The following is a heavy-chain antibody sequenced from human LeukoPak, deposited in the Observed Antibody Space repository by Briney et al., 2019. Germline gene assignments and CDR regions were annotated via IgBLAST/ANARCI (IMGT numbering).Heavy chain of an antibody. D-gene: IGHD2-15*01. CDR1: GGSISSDY. Sequence: SSETLSLTCTVSGGSISSDYWSWIRQPPGKGLEWIGYIYYSGSTNYNPSLKSRVTISVDTSKNQFYLKMSSVTAADTAVYYCARVGGRLINYWGQGTLVTVSS. CDR2: IYYSGST. V-gene: IGHV4-59*01. CDR3: ARVGGRLINY. J-gene: IGHJ4*02.